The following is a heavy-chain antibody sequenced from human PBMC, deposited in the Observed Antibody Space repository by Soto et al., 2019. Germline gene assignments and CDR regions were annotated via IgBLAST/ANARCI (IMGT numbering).Heavy chain of an antibody. CDR3: ASPKIAFYNWFDP. J-gene: IGHJ5*02. CDR2: IYHSGST. D-gene: IGHD3-3*02. CDR1: GGSISSGDYS. V-gene: IGHV4-30-2*01. Sequence: SETLSLTCTVSGGSISSGDYSWSWIRQPPGKGLEWIGYIYHSGSTYYNPSLKSRVTISVDTSKNQFSLKLSSVTAADTAVYYCASPKIAFYNWFDPWGQGTLVTVSS.